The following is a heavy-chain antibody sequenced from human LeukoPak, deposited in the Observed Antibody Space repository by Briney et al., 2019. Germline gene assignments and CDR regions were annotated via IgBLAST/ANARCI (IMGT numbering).Heavy chain of an antibody. V-gene: IGHV3-30*02. CDR1: GFSFSGYG. Sequence: PGGSLRLSCAASGFSFSGYGMHWVRQAPGKGLEWVAFISYDGGGKWYADSVKGRLTISRDNSKNTLYLQMNSLRPEDTAVYYCVKDRTSSWAFDYWGQGTLVTVSS. CDR3: VKDRTSSWAFDY. J-gene: IGHJ4*02. D-gene: IGHD6-13*01. CDR2: ISYDGGGK.